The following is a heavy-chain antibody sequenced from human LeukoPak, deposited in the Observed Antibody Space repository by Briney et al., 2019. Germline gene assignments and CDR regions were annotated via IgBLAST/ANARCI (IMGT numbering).Heavy chain of an antibody. J-gene: IGHJ6*02. Sequence: SETLSLTCTVSGGSISSYYWSWIRQPPGKGLEWIGYISYSGSTKYNPSLKGRVTISVDTSKNQFSLKLSSVTAADTAVYYCARDRSYYTGGMDVWGQGTTVTVSS. CDR2: ISYSGST. CDR3: ARDRSYYTGGMDV. D-gene: IGHD3-10*01. V-gene: IGHV4-59*01. CDR1: GGSISSYY.